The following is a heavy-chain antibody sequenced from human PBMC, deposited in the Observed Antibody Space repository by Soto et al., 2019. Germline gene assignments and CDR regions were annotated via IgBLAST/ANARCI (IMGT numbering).Heavy chain of an antibody. CDR2: IHTGGKT. J-gene: IGHJ4*02. Sequence: QLVESGGGLIQPGGSLRLSCAASGFTVTRNYMTWVRLAPGKGLGCVSTIHTGGKTYYTDYVKGRFTVSRDESKNTLFLQMSTLRVEDTGVYYCATGGSKRVRGAIVEVFHLEFWGRGTVVTVSS. CDR3: ATGGSKRVRGAIVEVFHLEF. D-gene: IGHD3-10*01. V-gene: IGHV3-53*02. CDR1: GFTVTRNY.